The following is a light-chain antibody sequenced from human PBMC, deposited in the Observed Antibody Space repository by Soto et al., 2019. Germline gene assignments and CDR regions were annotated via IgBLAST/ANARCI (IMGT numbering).Light chain of an antibody. CDR1: QSVRSY. CDR3: QQYDNWPQT. Sequence: EIVMTQSPATLSVSPGERATLSCGASQSVRSYLAWYQQKPGQAPSLLIHGASTRAPGIPARFSGSGSGTDFTLTISSLQSEDFAVYYCQQYDNWPQTFGQGTKVDIK. J-gene: IGKJ1*01. CDR2: GAS. V-gene: IGKV3-15*01.